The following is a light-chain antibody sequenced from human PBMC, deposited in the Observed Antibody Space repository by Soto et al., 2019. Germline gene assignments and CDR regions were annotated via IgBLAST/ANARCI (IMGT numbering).Light chain of an antibody. CDR2: DAS. Sequence: EIVLTQSPGTLSLSPGERATLSCRASQSVSSNYLSWFQQTPGQAPGLLIYDASRRATGIPDRFSGSGSGTDFTLSISRLEPEDFAVYYCQQYGSSPYSFGQGTRLEIK. V-gene: IGKV3-20*01. CDR3: QQYGSSPYS. J-gene: IGKJ2*03. CDR1: QSVSSNY.